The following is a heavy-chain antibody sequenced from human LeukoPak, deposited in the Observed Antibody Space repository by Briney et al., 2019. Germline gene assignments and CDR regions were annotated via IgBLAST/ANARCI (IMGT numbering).Heavy chain of an antibody. CDR1: GFTFSSYA. CDR3: ARGGGYDILTGHPGFDY. CDR2: ISSNGGST. Sequence: GGSLRLSCAASGFTFSSYAMHWVRQAPGKGLEYVSAISSNGGSTYYANSVKGRFTISRDNSKNTLYLQMGSLRAEDMAVYYCARGGGYDILTGHPGFDYWGQGTLVTVSS. D-gene: IGHD3-9*01. J-gene: IGHJ4*02. V-gene: IGHV3-64*01.